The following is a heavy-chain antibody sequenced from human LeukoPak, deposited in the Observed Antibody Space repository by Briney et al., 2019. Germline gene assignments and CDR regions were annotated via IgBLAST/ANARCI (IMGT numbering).Heavy chain of an antibody. V-gene: IGHV3-74*01. CDR2: MNNDGSGT. D-gene: IGHD2-21*01. J-gene: IGHJ2*01. Sequence: GGSLRLSCAASGLTLSNYWMHWVRQAPGKGLVWVSRMNNDGSGTTYADSVRGRFTISRDNAKNTLYLQMNSLRVEDTAVHFCAREIMVSREWYFDLWGRGTLVTVAS. CDR3: AREIMVSREWYFDL. CDR1: GLTLSNYW.